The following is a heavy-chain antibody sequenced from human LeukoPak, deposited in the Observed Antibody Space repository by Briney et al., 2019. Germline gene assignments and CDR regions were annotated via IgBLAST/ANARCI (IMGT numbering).Heavy chain of an antibody. Sequence: SETLSLTCTVSGGSISGYYWSWIRQPPGEGLEWIGYIYYTGSTNYNPSLKSRVTISVDTSKNQFSLKLSSVTAADTAVYYCARVKAVAIYFDYWGQGTLVTVSS. CDR1: GGSISGYY. V-gene: IGHV4-59*01. J-gene: IGHJ4*02. D-gene: IGHD6-19*01. CDR2: IYYTGST. CDR3: ARVKAVAIYFDY.